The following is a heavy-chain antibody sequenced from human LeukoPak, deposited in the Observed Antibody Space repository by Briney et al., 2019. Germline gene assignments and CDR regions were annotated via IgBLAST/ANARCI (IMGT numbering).Heavy chain of an antibody. Sequence: GGSLRLSCAASGFTFSSYWMSWVRQAPGKGLEWVANIKQDGSEKYHVDSVKGRFTISRDNAKNSLYLQMNSLRAEDTAVYYCARVTRRYGSGGYYPLDYWGQGTLVTVSS. D-gene: IGHD3-10*01. CDR3: ARVTRRYGSGGYYPLDY. J-gene: IGHJ4*02. CDR1: GFTFSSYW. V-gene: IGHV3-7*01. CDR2: IKQDGSEK.